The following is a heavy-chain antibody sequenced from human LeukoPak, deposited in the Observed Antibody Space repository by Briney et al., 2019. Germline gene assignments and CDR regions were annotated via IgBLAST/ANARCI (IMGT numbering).Heavy chain of an antibody. CDR2: ISGSGGST. J-gene: IGHJ4*02. CDR1: GFTFSSYA. CDR3: AKRTYGSGSYLVDY. V-gene: IGHV3-23*01. Sequence: GGSLRLSCAASGFTFSSYAMSWVRQAPGKGLEWVSAISGSGGSTYYADSVKGRFTISRDNSKNTLYLQMNSLRAEDTAVYYCAKRTYGSGSYLVDYWGQGTLVTVSS. D-gene: IGHD3-10*01.